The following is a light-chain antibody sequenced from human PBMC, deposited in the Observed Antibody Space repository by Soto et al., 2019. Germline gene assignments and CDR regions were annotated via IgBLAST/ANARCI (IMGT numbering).Light chain of an antibody. CDR1: QDIGNF. CDR3: LQHNSYPSIT. Sequence: DIQMTLSPSSLSALVGDRVTITCRASQDIGNFLAWYQQKPGKVPKLLIYAASTLQSGVPSPFSGSGSGTEFTLTISSLQPEDFATYYCLQHNSYPSITFGQGTRLEIK. CDR2: AAS. J-gene: IGKJ5*01. V-gene: IGKV1-27*01.